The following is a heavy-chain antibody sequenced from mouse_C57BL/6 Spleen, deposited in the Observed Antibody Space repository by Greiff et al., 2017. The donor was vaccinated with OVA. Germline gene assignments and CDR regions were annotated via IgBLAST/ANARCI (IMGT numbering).Heavy chain of an antibody. CDR1: GYTFTSYT. V-gene: IGHV1-4*01. J-gene: IGHJ4*01. D-gene: IGHD2-13*01. Sequence: QVQLKESGAELARPGASVKMSCKASGYTFTSYTMHWVKQRPGQGLEWIGYINPSSGYTKYNQKFKDKATLTAYKSSSTAYMQLRSLPSASSAVEYSAREGGNGDAGGMDYWGQGTSVTVSS. CDR3: AREGGNGDAGGMDY. CDR2: INPSSGYT.